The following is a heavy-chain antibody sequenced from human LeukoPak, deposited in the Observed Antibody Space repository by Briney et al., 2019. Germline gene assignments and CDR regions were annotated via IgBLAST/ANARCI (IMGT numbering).Heavy chain of an antibody. CDR1: GCTFSSYA. CDR3: ARVPVGPAAP. Sequence: GGSLRLSCAVSGCTFSSYAMHWVRQAPGKGLEWVAVISYDGSNKYYADSVKGRFTISRDNSKNTLYLQMNSLRAEDTAVYYCARVPVGPAAPWGQGTLVTVSS. V-gene: IGHV3-30-3*01. CDR2: ISYDGSNK. J-gene: IGHJ5*02. D-gene: IGHD2-2*01.